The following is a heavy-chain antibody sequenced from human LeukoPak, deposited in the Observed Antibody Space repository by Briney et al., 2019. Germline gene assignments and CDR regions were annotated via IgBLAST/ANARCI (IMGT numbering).Heavy chain of an antibody. J-gene: IGHJ1*01. Sequence: PSQTLSLTCTVSGGSISSGGYYWSWIRQHPGKGLEWIGYIYYSGSTYYNPSLKSRVTISVDTSKNQFSLKLSSVTAADTAVYYCARGIAAAGTLIYFQHWGQGTLVTVSS. CDR2: IYYSGST. CDR3: ARGIAAAGTLIYFQH. CDR1: GGSISSGGYY. D-gene: IGHD6-13*01. V-gene: IGHV4-31*03.